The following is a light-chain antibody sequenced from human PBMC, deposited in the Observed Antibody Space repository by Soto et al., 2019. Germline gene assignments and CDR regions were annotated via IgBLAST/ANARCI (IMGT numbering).Light chain of an antibody. CDR2: DVS. V-gene: IGLV2-14*01. CDR1: SSDVGGYTY. CDR3: CSSTSSNTYV. J-gene: IGLJ1*01. Sequence: QSVLTRPASVSGSPGQSITISCTGTSSDVGGYTYVSWYQQHPGKAPKLMIYDVSYRPSGVSNRFSGSKSGNTASLTISGLQAEDEADYYCCSSTSSNTYVFGTGTKVTVL.